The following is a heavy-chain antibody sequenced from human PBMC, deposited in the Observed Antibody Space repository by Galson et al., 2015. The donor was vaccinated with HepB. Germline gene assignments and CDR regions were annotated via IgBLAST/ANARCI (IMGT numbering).Heavy chain of an antibody. CDR2: IRGSGSGT. V-gene: IGHV3-23*01. D-gene: IGHD3-16*01. CDR3: AKDSGLGGEDY. CDR1: GFTFWVYT. J-gene: IGHJ4*02. Sequence: SLRLSCAASGFTFWVYTMNWVRQAPGKGLEWVSAIRGSGSGTYYADSVKGRFTISRDDSKNTMFMQLNSLRAEDTAIYYCAKDSGLGGEDYWGQGILVTVFS.